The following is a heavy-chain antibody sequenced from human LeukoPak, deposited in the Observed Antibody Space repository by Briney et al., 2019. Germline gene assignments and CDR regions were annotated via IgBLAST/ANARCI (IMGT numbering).Heavy chain of an antibody. V-gene: IGHV3-53*01. CDR2: IYSGGST. J-gene: IGHJ4*02. D-gene: IGHD1-26*01. CDR3: ARVLSGSYRVLDY. Sequence: GGSLRLSCAASGFTVSSNYMSWVRQAPGKGLEWVSVIYSGGSTYYADSVKGRFTISRDNSKNTLYLQMNSLRAEDTAVYYCARVLSGSYRVLDYWGQGTLVTVSS. CDR1: GFTVSSNY.